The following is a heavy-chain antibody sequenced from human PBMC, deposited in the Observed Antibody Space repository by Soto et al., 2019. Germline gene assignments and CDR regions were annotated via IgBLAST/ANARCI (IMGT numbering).Heavy chain of an antibody. J-gene: IGHJ5*02. D-gene: IGHD2-2*02. V-gene: IGHV4-30-4*01. CDR3: ARGSTLRDIIVVPAAINGLGYNWFDP. CDR2: IYYSGST. CDR1: GGSISSGDYY. Sequence: SETLSLTCTVSGGSISSGDYYWSWIRQPPGKGLEWIGYIYYSGSTYYNPSLKSRVTISVDTSKNQFSLKLSSVTAADTAVYYCARGSTLRDIIVVPAAINGLGYNWFDPWGQGTLVTVSS.